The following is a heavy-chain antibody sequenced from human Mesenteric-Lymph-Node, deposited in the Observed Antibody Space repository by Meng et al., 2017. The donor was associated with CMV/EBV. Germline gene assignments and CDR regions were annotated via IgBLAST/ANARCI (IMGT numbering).Heavy chain of an antibody. CDR2: INHSGST. J-gene: IGHJ4*02. D-gene: IGHD3-3*01. CDR3: ARPHGYHDFWSGAPDY. Sequence: SETLSLTCAVYGGSFSGYYWSWIRQPPGKGLEWIGEINHSGSTNYNPSLKSRVTMSVDTSKNQFSLNLNSVTAADTAVYYCARPHGYHDFWSGAPDYWGQGTLVTVSS. CDR1: GGSFSGYY. V-gene: IGHV4-34*01.